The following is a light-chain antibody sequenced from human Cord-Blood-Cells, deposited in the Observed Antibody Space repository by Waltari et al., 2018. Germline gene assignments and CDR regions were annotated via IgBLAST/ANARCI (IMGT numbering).Light chain of an antibody. J-gene: IGKJ3*01. CDR1: QSVLYSSNNKNY. V-gene: IGKV4-1*01. Sequence: DIVMTQSPDSLPVSLGERATITCKSSQSVLYSSNNKNYLAWYQQKPGQPPKLLIYWASTRESGVPDRFSGSGSGTDFTLTISSLQAEDVAVYYCQQYYSTPFTFGPGTKVDIK. CDR2: WAS. CDR3: QQYYSTPFT.